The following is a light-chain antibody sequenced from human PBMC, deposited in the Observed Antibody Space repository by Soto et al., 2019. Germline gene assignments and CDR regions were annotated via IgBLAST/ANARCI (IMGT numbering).Light chain of an antibody. CDR1: QSISSW. Sequence: DIQMTQSPSTLSGSVGDRVTITCRASQSISSWLAWYQQKPGRAPKLLIYDASSLESGVPSRFSGSGSGTEFTLTISSLQPDDFATYYCQQYNSYSGGAFGQGTKVDIK. V-gene: IGKV1-5*01. J-gene: IGKJ1*01. CDR3: QQYNSYSGGA. CDR2: DAS.